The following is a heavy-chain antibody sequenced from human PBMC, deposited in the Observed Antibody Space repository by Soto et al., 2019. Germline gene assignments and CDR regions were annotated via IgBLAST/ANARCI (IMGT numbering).Heavy chain of an antibody. V-gene: IGHV1-24*01. CDR1: GYTFTNYY. Sequence: ASVKVSCKASGYTFTNYYMHWVRQAPGQGLEWMGGFDPEDGETIYAQKFQGRVTMTEDTSTDTAYMELSSLRSEDTAVYYCATVSRDYYDSSGTGPLDYWGQGTLVTVYS. CDR2: FDPEDGET. CDR3: ATVSRDYYDSSGTGPLDY. J-gene: IGHJ4*02. D-gene: IGHD3-22*01.